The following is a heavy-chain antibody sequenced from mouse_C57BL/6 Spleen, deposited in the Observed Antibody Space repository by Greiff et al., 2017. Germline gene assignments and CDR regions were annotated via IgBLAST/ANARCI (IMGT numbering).Heavy chain of an antibody. D-gene: IGHD2-1*01. V-gene: IGHV1-81*01. CDR3: AREGPYGNPYFDY. CDR1: GYTFTSYG. CDR2: IYPRSGNT. J-gene: IGHJ2*01. Sequence: VQLQQSGAELARPGASVKLSCKASGYTFTSYGISWVKQRTGQGLEWIGEIYPRSGNTYYNEKFKGKATLTADKSSSTAYMELRSLTSEGSAVYFCAREGPYGNPYFDYWGQGTTLTVSS.